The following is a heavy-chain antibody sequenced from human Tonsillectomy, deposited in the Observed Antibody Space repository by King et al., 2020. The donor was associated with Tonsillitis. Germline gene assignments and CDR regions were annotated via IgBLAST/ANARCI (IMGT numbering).Heavy chain of an antibody. CDR1: GFTFISYA. Sequence: VQLVESGGGLVQPGGSLRLSFAVSGFTFISYAMSWVRQAPGKGLEWGSTISDRVGSTYYADSVKGRFTITSDNSKSTLYLQMNSLRAGETAIYYCAKRDGYYWGQGTLVTVSS. V-gene: IGHV3-23*04. J-gene: IGHJ4*02. CDR3: AKRDGYY. D-gene: IGHD4-17*01. CDR2: ISDRVGST.